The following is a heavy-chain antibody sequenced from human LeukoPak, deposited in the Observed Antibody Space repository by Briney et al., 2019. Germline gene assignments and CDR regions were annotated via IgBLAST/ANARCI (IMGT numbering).Heavy chain of an antibody. CDR3: SKHTLLTVTTYYYYYMDV. J-gene: IGHJ6*03. CDR2: IRGCGCHT. Sequence: PGGSLRLSCAASGFPFRRYGVSWLRQSPGKGLEWVSAIRGCGCHTYYADSVKGRFTIPRDNSKHALYLQMNSLRAEDTAVYYCSKHTLLTVTTYYYYYMDVWGKGTTVTVSS. D-gene: IGHD4-17*01. CDR1: GFPFRRYG. V-gene: IGHV3-23*01.